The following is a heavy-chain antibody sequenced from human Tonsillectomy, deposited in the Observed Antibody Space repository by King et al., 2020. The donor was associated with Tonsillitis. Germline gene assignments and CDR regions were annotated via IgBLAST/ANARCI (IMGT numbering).Heavy chain of an antibody. J-gene: IGHJ4*02. CDR1: GTIFTDSF. CDR3: ARAIDNIVLVSAATLYY. CDR2: INPNSGDT. D-gene: IGHD2-2*01. V-gene: IGHV1-2*02. Sequence: VQLVESGAEVKKPGASVKVSCKASGTIFTDSFTHWVRQAPGQGLEWMGWINPNSGDTKYAQNFQGRVTMTRDTSISTAYMELSRLRSDDTAVYYCARAIDNIVLVSAATLYYWGQGTLVTVSS.